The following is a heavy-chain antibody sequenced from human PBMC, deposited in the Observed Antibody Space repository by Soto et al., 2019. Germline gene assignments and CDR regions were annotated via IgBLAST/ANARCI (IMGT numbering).Heavy chain of an antibody. V-gene: IGHV4-59*08. CDR3: ARRYSSSFDF. D-gene: IGHD6-13*01. CDR2: IYYSGST. CDR1: GGSISSYY. Sequence: SETLSLTCTVSGGSISSYYLSWIRQPPGKGLEWIGYIYYSGSTNYNPSLKSRVTISVDTSKNQFSLKLSPVTAADTAVYYCARRYSSSFDFWGQGTLVTVSS. J-gene: IGHJ4*02.